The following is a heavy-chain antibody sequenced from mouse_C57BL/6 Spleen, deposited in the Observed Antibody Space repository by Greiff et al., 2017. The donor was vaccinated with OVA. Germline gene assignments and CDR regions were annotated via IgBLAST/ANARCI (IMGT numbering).Heavy chain of an antibody. CDR1: GYTFTSYW. CDR3: ARSSGSNYVDYAMDY. CDR2: IDPNSGGT. J-gene: IGHJ4*01. V-gene: IGHV1-72*01. Sequence: QVQLQQPGAELVKPGASVKLSCKASGYTFTSYWMHWVKQRPGRGLEWIGRIDPNSGGTKYNEKFKSKATLTVDKPSSTGYMQLSSLTSEDSAVYYCARSSGSNYVDYAMDYWGQGTSVTVSS. D-gene: IGHD2-5*01.